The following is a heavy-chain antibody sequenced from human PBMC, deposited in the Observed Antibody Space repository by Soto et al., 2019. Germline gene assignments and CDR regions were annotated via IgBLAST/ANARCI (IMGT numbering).Heavy chain of an antibody. J-gene: IGHJ4*02. D-gene: IGHD4-17*01. V-gene: IGHV1-69*08. Sequence: QVQLVQSGAEVKKPGSSVKVSCKASRGTFSSYTIYWVRQAPGQGLEWMGRIIPGLGIANYAQKFQGRVTLTEDKATSTAYMELSSLRSEDRAVYYCARDRGDYGDFNWGKGTLVTVSS. CDR2: IIPGLGIA. CDR3: ARDRGDYGDFN. CDR1: RGTFSSYT.